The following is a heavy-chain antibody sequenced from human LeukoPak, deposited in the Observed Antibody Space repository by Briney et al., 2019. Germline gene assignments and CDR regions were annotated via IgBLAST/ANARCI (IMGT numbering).Heavy chain of an antibody. V-gene: IGHV1-69*04. CDR3: ATGHYSGYDPTLYY. CDR2: IIPILGIA. CDR1: GGTFSSYA. J-gene: IGHJ4*02. D-gene: IGHD5-12*01. Sequence: GSSVKVSCKASGGTFSSYAISWVRQAPGQGLEWMGRIIPILGIANYAQRFQGRVTITADKSTSTAYMELSSLRSEDTAVYYCATGHYSGYDPTLYYWGQGTLVTVSS.